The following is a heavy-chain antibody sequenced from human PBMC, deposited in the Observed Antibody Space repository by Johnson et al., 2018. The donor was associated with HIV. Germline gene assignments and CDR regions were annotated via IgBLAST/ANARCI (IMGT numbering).Heavy chain of an antibody. CDR1: GFMFDEYT. J-gene: IGHJ3*02. Sequence: VQLVESGGVVVQPGRSLRLSCAASGFMFDEYTMHWVRQAPGKGLEWVSLISWDGGSTYYADSVKGRITISRDNSKHSLYLKMTSLRTEDTALYYCAKDASSGWAGAFDIWGQGTMVTVSS. V-gene: IGHV3-43*01. D-gene: IGHD6-19*01. CDR3: AKDASSGWAGAFDI. CDR2: ISWDGGST.